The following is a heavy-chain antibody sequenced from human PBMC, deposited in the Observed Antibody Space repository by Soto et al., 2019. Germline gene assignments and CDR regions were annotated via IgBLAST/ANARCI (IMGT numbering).Heavy chain of an antibody. V-gene: IGHV1-69*06. CDR1: GGTFSSYA. CDR3: AAGGQSELLQLDP. J-gene: IGHJ5*02. Sequence: SVKVSCKASGGTFSSYAISWVRQAPGQGLEWMGGIIPIFGTANYAQKFQGRVTITADKSTSTAYMELSSLRSEDTAVYYCAAGGQSELLQLDPWGQGTLVTVSS. CDR2: IIPIFGTA. D-gene: IGHD1-26*01.